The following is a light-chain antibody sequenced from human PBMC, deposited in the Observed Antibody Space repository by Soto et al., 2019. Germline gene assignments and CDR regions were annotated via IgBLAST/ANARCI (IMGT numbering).Light chain of an antibody. V-gene: IGKV1-5*01. CDR3: QQYNSFGT. Sequence: DIQMTQSPSTLSASVGDRVTITCRASQSISSWLAWYQQKPGKAPKLLIYDASSLESGFPSRFSGSGSGTEFTLSISSLQPDDFATYYCQQYNSFGTFGQGTKVDIK. CDR2: DAS. J-gene: IGKJ1*01. CDR1: QSISSW.